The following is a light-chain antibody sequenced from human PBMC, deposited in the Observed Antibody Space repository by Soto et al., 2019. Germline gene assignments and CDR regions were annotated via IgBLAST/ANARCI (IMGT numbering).Light chain of an antibody. V-gene: IGKV3-15*01. CDR3: QQFHNWPLS. CDR2: DAS. Sequence: EIVMTQSPPTLSGSPGERATLSCRASQSISSNLAWYQQKPGQAPRLLIDDASTRAAGIPARFNGGGSGTEFTLTISSLQYEDFALYYCQQFHNWPLSFGGGTKVDI. J-gene: IGKJ4*01. CDR1: QSISSN.